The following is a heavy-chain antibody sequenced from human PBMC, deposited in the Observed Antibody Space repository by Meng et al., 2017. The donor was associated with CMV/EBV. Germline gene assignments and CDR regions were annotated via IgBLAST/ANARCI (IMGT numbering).Heavy chain of an antibody. Sequence: GESLKISCGASGFTFSNAWMNWVRQAPGEGLEWLGLIKSKTDGGTTDYAAPVKGRFSISRDDSKNTLYHQMNSLKTEDTAVYYCATAPGYYASSPFDYWGQGTMVTVSS. J-gene: IGHJ4*02. CDR1: GFTFSNAW. CDR3: ATAPGYYASSPFDY. V-gene: IGHV3-15*01. CDR2: IKSKTDGGTT. D-gene: IGHD3-22*01.